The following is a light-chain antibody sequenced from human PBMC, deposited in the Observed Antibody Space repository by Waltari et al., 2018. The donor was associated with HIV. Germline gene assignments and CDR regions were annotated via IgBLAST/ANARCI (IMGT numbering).Light chain of an antibody. CDR3: QVWDSSSDHVV. J-gene: IGLJ2*01. Sequence: SYVLTQPPSVSVAPGKTARTTYGGNNIGRKSVHWYQQKPGQAPVLVIYYDSDRPSGIPERFSGSNSGNTATLTISRVEAGDEADYYCQVWDSSSDHVVFGGGTKLTVL. CDR1: NIGRKS. V-gene: IGLV3-21*04. CDR2: YDS.